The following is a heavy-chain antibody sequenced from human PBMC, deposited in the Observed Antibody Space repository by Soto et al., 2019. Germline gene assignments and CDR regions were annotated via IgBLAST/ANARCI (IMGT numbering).Heavy chain of an antibody. Sequence: GASVKVSCKASGGTFSSYAISWVRQAPGQGLEWMGGIIPIFGTANYAQKFQGRVTITADESTSTAYMELSSLRSEDTAVYYCARDKYYYDSSGYSHYFDYWGQGTLVNVSS. J-gene: IGHJ4*02. CDR1: GGTFSSYA. V-gene: IGHV1-69*13. D-gene: IGHD3-22*01. CDR2: IIPIFGTA. CDR3: ARDKYYYDSSGYSHYFDY.